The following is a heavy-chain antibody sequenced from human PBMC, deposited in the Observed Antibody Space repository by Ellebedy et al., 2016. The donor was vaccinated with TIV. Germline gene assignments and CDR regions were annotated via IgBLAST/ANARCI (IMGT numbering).Heavy chain of an antibody. CDR1: GFTFSDYY. V-gene: IGHV3-11*06. Sequence: GGSLRLXCAASGFTFSDYYMSWIRQAPGKGLEWVSYISSSSSYTNYADSVKGRFTISRDNAKNSLYLQMNSLRAEDTAVYYCARGYYYYYYMDVWGKGTTVTVSS. J-gene: IGHJ6*03. CDR2: ISSSSSYT. CDR3: ARGYYYYYYMDV.